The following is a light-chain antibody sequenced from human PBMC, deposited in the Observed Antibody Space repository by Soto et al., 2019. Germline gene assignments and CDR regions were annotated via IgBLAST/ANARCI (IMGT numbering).Light chain of an antibody. J-gene: IGKJ4*01. CDR3: QQYNGWPLT. CDR1: QSVRSN. Sequence: IVMTQSPATLAVSPGERVTLSCRASQSVRSNSAWYQQKPGQAPRLLIYGASTRATGIPARFSGSGYGTEFTLTISSLQSEDFAVYYCQQYNGWPLTFGGGTKVDIK. V-gene: IGKV3-15*01. CDR2: GAS.